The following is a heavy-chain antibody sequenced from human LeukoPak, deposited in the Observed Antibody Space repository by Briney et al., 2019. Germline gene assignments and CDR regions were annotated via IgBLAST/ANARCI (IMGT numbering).Heavy chain of an antibody. J-gene: IGHJ5*02. CDR2: IYDSGTT. V-gene: IGHV4-30-2*01. CDR3: ARARGPYYDSSGYQLDDWFDP. CDR1: GVSVNSGNYY. D-gene: IGHD3-22*01. Sequence: SETLSLTCAVSGVSVNSGNYYWNWIRQHPRKGLEWIAYIYDSGTTHYNPSLKSRVTISVDRSKNQFSLKLSSVTAADTAVYYCARARGPYYDSSGYQLDDWFDPWGQGTLVTVSS.